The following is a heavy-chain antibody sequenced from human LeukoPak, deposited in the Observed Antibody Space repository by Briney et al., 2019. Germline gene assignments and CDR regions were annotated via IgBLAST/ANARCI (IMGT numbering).Heavy chain of an antibody. CDR1: GGSTSSYY. CDR3: ARHALGMSLYNWFDP. V-gene: IGHV4-59*08. CDR2: IYYSGST. J-gene: IGHJ5*02. D-gene: IGHD1-14*01. Sequence: PSETLSLTCTVSGGSTSSYYWSWIRQPPGKGLEWIGYIYYSGSTNYNPSLKSRVTISVDTSKNQFSLKLSPVTAADTAVYYCARHALGMSLYNWFDPWGQGTLVTVSS.